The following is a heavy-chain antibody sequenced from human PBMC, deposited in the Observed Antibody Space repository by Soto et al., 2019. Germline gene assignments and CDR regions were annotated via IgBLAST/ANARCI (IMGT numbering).Heavy chain of an antibody. Sequence: PGGSLRLSCAASGFTFSGYAMSWVRQAPGKGLEWVSVIHGGGNSAYYADSVKGRFTISRDNSKNTLYLQMNSLRPEDTALYYCVRSKGGYSYGTPFDYWGQGTLVTVSS. CDR2: IHGGGNSA. CDR3: VRSKGGYSYGTPFDY. V-gene: IGHV3-23*01. J-gene: IGHJ4*02. CDR1: GFTFSGYA. D-gene: IGHD5-18*01.